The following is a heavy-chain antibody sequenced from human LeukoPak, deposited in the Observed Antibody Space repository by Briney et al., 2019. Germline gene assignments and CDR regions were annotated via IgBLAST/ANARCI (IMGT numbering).Heavy chain of an antibody. D-gene: IGHD3-22*01. CDR1: GGTFSSYA. Sequence: ASVKVSCKASGGTFSSYAISWVRQAPGQGLEWMGGIIPIFGTANYAQKFQGRVTITTDESTSTAYMELSSLRSEDTAVYYCARVGYDSSGYYYVYFQHWGQGTLVTVSS. CDR3: ARVGYDSSGYYYVYFQH. V-gene: IGHV1-69*05. CDR2: IIPIFGTA. J-gene: IGHJ1*01.